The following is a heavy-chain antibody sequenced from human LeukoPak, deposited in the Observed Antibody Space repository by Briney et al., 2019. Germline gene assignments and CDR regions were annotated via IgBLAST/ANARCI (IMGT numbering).Heavy chain of an antibody. CDR3: ARGYSSSWGPAS. CDR2: IYYSGST. CDR1: GGSISSYY. Sequence: PSETLSLTCTVSGGSISSYYWSWIRQHPGKGLEWIGYIYYSGSTYYNPSLKSRVTISVDTSKNQFSLKLSSVTAADTAVYYCARGYSSSWGPASWGQGTLVTVSS. D-gene: IGHD6-13*01. V-gene: IGHV4-59*06. J-gene: IGHJ4*02.